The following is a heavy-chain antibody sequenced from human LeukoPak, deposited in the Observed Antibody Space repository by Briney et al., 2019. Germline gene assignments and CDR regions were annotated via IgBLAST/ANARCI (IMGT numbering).Heavy chain of an antibody. CDR1: GGTFSSYA. V-gene: IGHV1-69*13. Sequence: SVKVSCKAPGGTFSSYAISWVRQAPGQGLEWMGGIIPIFGTANYAQKFQGRVTITADESTSTAYMELSSLRSEDTAVYYCARKDDILTGSPFDYWGQGTLVTVSS. D-gene: IGHD3-9*01. J-gene: IGHJ4*02. CDR2: IIPIFGTA. CDR3: ARKDDILTGSPFDY.